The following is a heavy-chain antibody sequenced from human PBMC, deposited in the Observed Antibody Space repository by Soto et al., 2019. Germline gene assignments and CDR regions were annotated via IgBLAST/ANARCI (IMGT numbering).Heavy chain of an antibody. CDR3: ARDGDCSGGSCYSRGGYFDY. CDR1: GFTFSSYA. D-gene: IGHD2-15*01. J-gene: IGHJ4*02. CDR2: ISYDGSNK. V-gene: IGHV3-30-3*01. Sequence: QVQLVESGGGVVQPGRSLRLSCAASGFTFSSYAMHWVRQAPGKGLEWVAVISYDGSNKYYADSVKGRFTISRDNSKNALYLQMKSLRAEDTAVYYCARDGDCSGGSCYSRGGYFDYWGQGTLVTVSS.